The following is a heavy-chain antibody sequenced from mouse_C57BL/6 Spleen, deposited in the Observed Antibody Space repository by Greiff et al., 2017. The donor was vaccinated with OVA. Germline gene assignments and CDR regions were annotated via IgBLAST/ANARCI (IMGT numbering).Heavy chain of an antibody. CDR2: IDPSDSYT. Sequence: QVQLQQSGAELVMPGASVKLSCKASGYTFTSYWMHWVKQRPGQGLEWIGEIDPSDSYTNYNQKFKGKSTLTVDKSSSTAYMQLSSLTSEDSAVYYCARLAHYAMDYWGQGTSVTVSS. V-gene: IGHV1-69*01. J-gene: IGHJ4*01. CDR3: ARLAHYAMDY. CDR1: GYTFTSYW.